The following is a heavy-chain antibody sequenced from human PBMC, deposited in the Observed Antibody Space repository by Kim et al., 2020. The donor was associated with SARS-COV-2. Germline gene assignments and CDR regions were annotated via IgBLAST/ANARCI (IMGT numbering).Heavy chain of an antibody. CDR2: ISYDGSNK. D-gene: IGHD3-3*01. Sequence: GGSLRLSCAASGFTFSSYGMHWVRQAPGKGLEWVAVISYDGSNKYYADSVKGRFTISRDNSKNTLYLQMNSLRAEDTAVYYCAKVLGVTQYYFDYWGQGTLVTVSS. CDR3: AKVLGVTQYYFDY. J-gene: IGHJ4*02. CDR1: GFTFSSYG. V-gene: IGHV3-30*18.